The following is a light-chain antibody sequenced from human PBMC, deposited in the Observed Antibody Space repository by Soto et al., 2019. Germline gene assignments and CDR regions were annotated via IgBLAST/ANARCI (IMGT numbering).Light chain of an antibody. Sequence: EMVLTQSPATLSLSPGERATLYCRASQYGNTDYLAWYQQRPGQPPRLLIYSIFRRANVTPDRVSGSGSGTDFTLTISRLAPEDSAVYYCQHYYYPQGSFGQGTRVEIK. CDR2: SIF. J-gene: IGKJ1*01. CDR1: QYGNTDY. V-gene: IGKV3-20*01. CDR3: QHYYYPQGS.